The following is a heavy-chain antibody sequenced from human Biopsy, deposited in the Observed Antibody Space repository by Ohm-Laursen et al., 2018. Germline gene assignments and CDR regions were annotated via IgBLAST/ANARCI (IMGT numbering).Heavy chain of an antibody. Sequence: ASVKVSCKVSDYTFYSYGITWVRRAPGQGLEWMGWITADEKNSAPKFQGRVTMTTDMSTSTAYMGLRGLKSDDTAVYYCARVFGGAYYSYAFDIWGQGTLVIVSS. J-gene: IGHJ3*02. V-gene: IGHV1-18*04. D-gene: IGHD1-26*01. CDR3: ARVFGGAYYSYAFDI. CDR2: ITADEK. CDR1: DYTFYSYG.